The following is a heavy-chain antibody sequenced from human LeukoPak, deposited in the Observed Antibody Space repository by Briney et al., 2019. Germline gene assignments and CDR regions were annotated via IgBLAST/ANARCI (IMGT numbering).Heavy chain of an antibody. Sequence: PGGSLRLSCAASGFTFSNYAMNWVRQAPGKGLEWVSYISSSSTSTIYYADSVKGRFTISRDNAKNSLYLQMNSLRDEDTAVYYCARDWYDSSGTRGPFDYWGQGTLVTVSS. J-gene: IGHJ4*02. CDR3: ARDWYDSSGTRGPFDY. V-gene: IGHV3-48*02. CDR2: ISSSSTSTI. CDR1: GFTFSNYA. D-gene: IGHD3-22*01.